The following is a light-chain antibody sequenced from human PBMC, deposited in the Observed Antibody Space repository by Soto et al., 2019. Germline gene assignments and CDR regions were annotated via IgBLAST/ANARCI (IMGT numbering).Light chain of an antibody. V-gene: IGLV1-40*01. Sequence: LGQPPSVSGAPGQRVTISCTGSSSNIGAGFDVHWYQQLPGTAPQLLIFGTRNRPSGVPDRFSGSKPGTSASLAITGLQAEDEAHYYCQSYDSSLSGPYVFGTGTKVTVL. CDR2: GTR. CDR1: SSNIGAGFD. CDR3: QSYDSSLSGPYV. J-gene: IGLJ1*01.